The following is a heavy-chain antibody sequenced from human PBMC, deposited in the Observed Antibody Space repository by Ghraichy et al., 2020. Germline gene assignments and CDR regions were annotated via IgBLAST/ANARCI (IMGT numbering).Heavy chain of an antibody. CDR2: TYYRSKWYN. J-gene: IGHJ6*02. CDR3: ARDPAGAVARYYYYYGMDV. D-gene: IGHD6-19*01. Sequence: SQTLSLTCAISGDSVSSNSAAWNWIRQSPSRGLEWLGRTYYRSKWYNDYAVSVKSRITINPDTSKNQFSLQLNSVTPEDTAVYYCARDPAGAVARYYYYYGMDVWGQGTTVTVSS. V-gene: IGHV6-1*01. CDR1: GDSVSSNSAA.